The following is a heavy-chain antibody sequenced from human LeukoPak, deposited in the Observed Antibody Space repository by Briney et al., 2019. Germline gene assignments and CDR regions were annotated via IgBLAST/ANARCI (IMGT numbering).Heavy chain of an antibody. D-gene: IGHD2-2*02. J-gene: IGHJ6*04. CDR2: IIPIFGTA. V-gene: IGHV1-69*01. CDR1: GGTFSSYA. CDR3: ARGFGRYCSSTSCYKTRAYYYYGMDV. Sequence: GGSLRLSCAASGGTFSSYAISWVRQAPGQGLEWMGGIIPIFGTANYAQKFQGRVTITADESTSTAYMELSSLRSEDTAVYYCARGFGRYCSSTSCYKTRAYYYYGMDVWGKGTTVTVSS.